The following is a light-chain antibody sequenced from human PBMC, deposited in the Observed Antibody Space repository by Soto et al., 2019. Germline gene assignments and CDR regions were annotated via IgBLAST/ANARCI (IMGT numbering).Light chain of an antibody. CDR1: QDISNY. CDR2: DAS. Sequence: DLQMTQSPSSLSASVGDRVTITCQASQDISNYLNWYQQKPGKAPKLLIYDASNLETGVPSRFSGSVSGTDFTCTISGLQPEDTATYYCQQYENPLLTFGGGTKVEIK. V-gene: IGKV1-33*01. CDR3: QQYENPLLT. J-gene: IGKJ4*01.